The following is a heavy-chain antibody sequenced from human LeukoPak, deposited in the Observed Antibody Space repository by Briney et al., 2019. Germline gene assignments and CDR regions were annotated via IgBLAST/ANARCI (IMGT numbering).Heavy chain of an antibody. CDR2: IYSGGST. CDR1: GFTVSSNY. D-gene: IGHD3-22*01. V-gene: IGHV3-66*02. J-gene: IGHJ4*02. Sequence: GGSLRLSCAASGFTVSSNYMSWVRQAPGKGLEGVSVIYSGGSTYYADSVKGRFTISRDNSKNTLYLQMNSLRAEDTAVYYCAREACPYRLCYYDSSGYSLNYYFDYWGQGTLVTVSS. CDR3: AREACPYRLCYYDSSGYSLNYYFDY.